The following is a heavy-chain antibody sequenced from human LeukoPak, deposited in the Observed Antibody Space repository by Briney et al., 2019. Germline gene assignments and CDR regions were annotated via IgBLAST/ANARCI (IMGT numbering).Heavy chain of an antibody. Sequence: PGGSLRLSCAASGFTFTDSAMTWVRQAPGKGLEWASAISTSGGDTIYTDSVKDRFTISRDNSKNTLYLQMNCLRAEDTAIYYCAKGGSYAPLDYWGQGTLVTVSS. J-gene: IGHJ4*02. CDR1: GFTFTDSA. CDR2: ISTSGGDT. V-gene: IGHV3-23*01. D-gene: IGHD1-26*01. CDR3: AKGGSYAPLDY.